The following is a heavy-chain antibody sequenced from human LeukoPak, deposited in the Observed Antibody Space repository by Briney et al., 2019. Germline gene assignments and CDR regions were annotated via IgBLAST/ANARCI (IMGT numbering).Heavy chain of an antibody. J-gene: IGHJ4*02. CDR3: ARGPWGRGAVAGTMGD. Sequence: TGGSLRLSCAASGFTFSSYSMNWVRQAPGKGLEWVSSISSSSSYIYYADSVKGRFTISRDNAKNSLYLQMNSLRAEDTAVYYCARGPWGRGAVAGTMGDWGQGTLVTVSS. CDR2: ISSSSSYI. V-gene: IGHV3-21*01. D-gene: IGHD6-19*01. CDR1: GFTFSSYS.